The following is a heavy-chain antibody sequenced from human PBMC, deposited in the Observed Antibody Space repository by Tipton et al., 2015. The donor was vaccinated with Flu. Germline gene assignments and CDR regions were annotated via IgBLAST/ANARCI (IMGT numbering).Heavy chain of an antibody. CDR1: GFTFSNYW. D-gene: IGHD6-13*01. CDR2: IKQDGSEK. Sequence: SLRLSCAATGFTFSNYWMSRVRQAPGKGLEWVANIKQDGSEKYYVDSVKGRFTISRDNAKNSLYLQMNSLRAEDTAVYYCARAIAAAGGYWGQGTLVTVSS. CDR3: ARAIAAAGGY. J-gene: IGHJ4*02. V-gene: IGHV3-7*04.